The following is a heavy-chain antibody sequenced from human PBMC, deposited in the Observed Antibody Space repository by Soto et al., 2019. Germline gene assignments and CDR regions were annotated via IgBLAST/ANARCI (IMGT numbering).Heavy chain of an antibody. CDR2: ISGHGGDI. CDR1: GFIFSSCA. J-gene: IGHJ4*02. CDR3: AREDGGGPFDF. Sequence: EVQLLEFGGGLVRPGGSLRLSCAASGFIFSSCAMHWVRQAPGKGLEWVSGISGHGGDIYYADSVKGRFTISRDTATSTLYLQMDSLRADDTAVYYCAREDGGGPFDFWGQGTLVTVSS. D-gene: IGHD2-15*01. V-gene: IGHV3-23*01.